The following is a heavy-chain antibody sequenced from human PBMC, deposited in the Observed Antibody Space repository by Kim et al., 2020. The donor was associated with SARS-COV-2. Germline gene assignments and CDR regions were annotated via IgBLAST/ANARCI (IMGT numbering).Heavy chain of an antibody. D-gene: IGHD3-22*01. CDR3: AKVPWFYFDY. J-gene: IGHJ4*02. CDR2: SP. V-gene: IGHV3-23*01. Sequence: SPHSPRPVQGRSTLSTDNSKTTLYLQMNSLRPEDTAVYYCAKVPWFYFDYWGQGTLVTVSS.